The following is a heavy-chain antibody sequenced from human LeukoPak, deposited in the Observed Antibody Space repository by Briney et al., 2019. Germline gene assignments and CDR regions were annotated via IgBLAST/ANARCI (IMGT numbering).Heavy chain of an antibody. V-gene: IGHV3-23*01. CDR3: AKDYRIGYSDHFDY. CDR1: GFTFSSHA. CDR2: IYESGQTT. D-gene: IGHD2-21*01. J-gene: IGHJ4*02. Sequence: AGGSLRLSCVGSGFTFSSHAMSWVRQAPEKGLEWVSGIYESGQTTHYADSVKGRFSISRDNSKNTLYLQMDSLRGEDTALYYCAKDYRIGYSDHFDYWGQGAMVTVSS.